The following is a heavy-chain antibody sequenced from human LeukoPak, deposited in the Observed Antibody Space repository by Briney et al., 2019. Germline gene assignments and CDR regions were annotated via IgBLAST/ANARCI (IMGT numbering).Heavy chain of an antibody. J-gene: IGHJ4*02. CDR3: ARDPEDLVLGVHYFDY. CDR2: ISAYNGNT. Sequence: ASVKVSCKASGYTFTSYGISWVRQAPGQGLEWMGWISAYNGNTNYAQKLQGRVTMTTDTSTSTAYMELRSLRSDDTAVYYCARDPEDLVLGVHYFDYWGQGTLVAVSS. CDR1: GYTFTSYG. D-gene: IGHD1-1*01. V-gene: IGHV1-18*01.